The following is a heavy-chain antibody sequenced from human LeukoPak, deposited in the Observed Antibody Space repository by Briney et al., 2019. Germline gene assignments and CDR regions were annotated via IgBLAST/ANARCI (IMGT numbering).Heavy chain of an antibody. CDR3: AKDRQGSGSSGSHYYYIMDV. CDR1: GFTFSSYV. J-gene: IGHJ6*02. V-gene: IGHV3-23*01. Sequence: PGGSLRLSCAASGFTFSSYVMIWVRQAPGKGLEWVSVISSSGTGTDYADSVKGRLTIPRDNSKNTLYLQMNSLRAEDTAVYWCAKDRQGSGSSGSHYYYIMDVWGQGTTVTVSS. D-gene: IGHD3-10*01. CDR2: ISSSGTGT.